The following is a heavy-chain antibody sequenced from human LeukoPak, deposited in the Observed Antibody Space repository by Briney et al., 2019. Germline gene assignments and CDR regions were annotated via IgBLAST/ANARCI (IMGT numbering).Heavy chain of an antibody. CDR3: AREFWGPIAVAGSRSAFDI. J-gene: IGHJ3*02. V-gene: IGHV3-21*01. CDR2: ISSSSSYI. CDR1: GFTFSSYS. D-gene: IGHD6-19*01. Sequence: GGSLRLSWAASGFTFSSYSMNWVRQAPGKGLEWVSSISSSSSYIYYADSVKGRFTISRDNAKNSLYLQMNSLRAEDTAVYYCAREFWGPIAVAGSRSAFDIWGQGTMVTVSS.